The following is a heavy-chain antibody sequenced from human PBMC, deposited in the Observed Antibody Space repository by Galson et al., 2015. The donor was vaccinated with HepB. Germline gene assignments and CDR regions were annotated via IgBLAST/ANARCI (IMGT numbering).Heavy chain of an antibody. Sequence: TLSLTCSVSGGSISSGGYYWSWIRQHPGKGLEWIGYIFYSGSTYYNRSLKSRVIISLDTSKDQFSLSLTSVTAADTAVYYCARGGPTWFDPWGQGILVTVSS. V-gene: IGHV4-31*03. CDR3: ARGGPTWFDP. CDR1: GGSISSGGYY. J-gene: IGHJ5*02. CDR2: IFYSGST.